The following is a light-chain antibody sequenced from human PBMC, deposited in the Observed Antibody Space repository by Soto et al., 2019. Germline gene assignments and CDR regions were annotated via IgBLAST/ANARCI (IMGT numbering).Light chain of an antibody. CDR3: SSYSGSSNWV. CDR1: SSDVGGYNY. V-gene: IGLV2-8*01. Sequence: QSALTQPPSASGSPGQSVAISCTGTSSDVGGYNYVSWYQHHPGKAPKLMMYEVSRRPSGVSDRFSGSKSGNTASLTVSGLQAEDEADYYCSSYSGSSNWVFGGGTKLTVL. J-gene: IGLJ3*02. CDR2: EVS.